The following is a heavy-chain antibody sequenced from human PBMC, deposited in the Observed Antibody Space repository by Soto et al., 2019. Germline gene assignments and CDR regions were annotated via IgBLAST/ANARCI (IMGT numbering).Heavy chain of an antibody. CDR1: GFSLSTSGMC. CDR2: IDWDDDK. J-gene: IGHJ4*02. CDR3: ARTDYDSSGYYGY. Sequence: SGPTLVNPTHTLTLTCTFCGFSLSTSGMCVSWIRQPPGKALDWLALIDWDDDKYYSTSLKTRLTISKDTSKNQVVLTMTNMDPLDTARYYCARTDYDSSGYYGYSGQRTLVTVSS. D-gene: IGHD3-22*01. V-gene: IGHV2-70*01.